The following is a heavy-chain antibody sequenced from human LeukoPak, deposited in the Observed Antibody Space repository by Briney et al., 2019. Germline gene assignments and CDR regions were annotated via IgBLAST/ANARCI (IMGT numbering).Heavy chain of an antibody. V-gene: IGHV1-18*01. CDR1: GYTFTSYG. CDR2: ISAYIGNT. D-gene: IGHD4-23*01. Sequence: ASVKVSCKASGYTFTSYGISWVRQAPGQGLEWMGWISAYIGNTNYAQKLQGRVTMTTDTSTSTAYMELRSLRSDDTAVYYCARAYDYGGANYYYYMDVWGKGTTVTVSS. J-gene: IGHJ6*03. CDR3: ARAYDYGGANYYYYMDV.